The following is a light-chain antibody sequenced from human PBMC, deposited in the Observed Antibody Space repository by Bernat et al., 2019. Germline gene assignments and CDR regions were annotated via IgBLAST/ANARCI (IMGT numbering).Light chain of an antibody. CDR3: QKYESDPRK. Sequence: LSASFGSRFTIIFRSSLYLSGYLAWYTQKPCKAPRPLIYYTSKLESGVPSSFSGRGFGTEFTLTISSRQPEDFAVYYCQKYESDPRKLGQGTKVEIK. V-gene: IGKV1-16*01. J-gene: IGKJ1*01. CDR2: YTS. CDR1: LYLSGY.